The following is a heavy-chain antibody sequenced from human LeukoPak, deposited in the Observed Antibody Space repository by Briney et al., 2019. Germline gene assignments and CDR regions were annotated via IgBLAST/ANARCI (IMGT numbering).Heavy chain of an antibody. V-gene: IGHV3-23*01. CDR1: GFTFSGFS. CDR3: AKDSIPDGYNSLDY. D-gene: IGHD5-24*01. J-gene: IGHJ4*02. Sequence: GGSLRLSCEASGFTFSGFSMNWVRQAPGKGLEWVSLIFSNGGRTFYSDSVKGRFTISRDNSKNTLYLQMDSLRVEDTAIYYCAKDSIPDGYNSLDYWGQGTLVTVSS. CDR2: IFSNGGRT.